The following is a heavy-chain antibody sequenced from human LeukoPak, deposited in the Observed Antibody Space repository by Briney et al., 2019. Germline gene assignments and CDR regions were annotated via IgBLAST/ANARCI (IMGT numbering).Heavy chain of an antibody. D-gene: IGHD3-10*01. J-gene: IGHJ6*04. CDR2: IKEDGGEK. Sequence: GGSLRLSCAASGFTFSGYWMSWLRQAPGKGLEWVANIKEDGGEKYYVDSVKGRFTISRDNAKNSLYLQMNSLRAEDTAVYYCARDRGFGQADVWGKGTTVTVSS. V-gene: IGHV3-7*01. CDR1: GFTFSGYW. CDR3: ARDRGFGQADV.